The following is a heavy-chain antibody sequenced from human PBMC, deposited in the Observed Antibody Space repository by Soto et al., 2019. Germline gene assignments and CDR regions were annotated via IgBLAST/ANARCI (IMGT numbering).Heavy chain of an antibody. J-gene: IGHJ4*02. Sequence: GGSLRLSCAASGFTFSSYAMSWVRQAPGKGLEWVSAISGSGGSTYYADSVKGRFTISRDNSKNTLYLQMNSLRAEDTAVYYCAKDRMDAWSATVTTPDYWGQGTLVTVSS. D-gene: IGHD4-17*01. CDR1: GFTFSSYA. CDR3: AKDRMDAWSATVTTPDY. V-gene: IGHV3-23*01. CDR2: ISGSGGST.